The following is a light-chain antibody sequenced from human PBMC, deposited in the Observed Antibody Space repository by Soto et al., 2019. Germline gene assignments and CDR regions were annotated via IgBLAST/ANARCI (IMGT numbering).Light chain of an antibody. CDR3: QQYNNGPTYT. CDR2: GAS. V-gene: IGKV3-15*01. J-gene: IGKJ2*01. Sequence: EIVMTQSPATLSVSPGERATLSCRASQSISSSLAWYQQKPGQAPRLLIYGASTRATGIPARFSGSGSGTEFTLTISSLQSEDLAVYYCQQYNNGPTYTFGQGTKLE. CDR1: QSISSS.